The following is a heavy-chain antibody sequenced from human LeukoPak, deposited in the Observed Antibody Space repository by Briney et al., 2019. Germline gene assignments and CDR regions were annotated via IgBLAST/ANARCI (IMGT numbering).Heavy chain of an antibody. V-gene: IGHV3-9*01. CDR2: ISWNSDRK. J-gene: IGHJ3*02. D-gene: IGHD3-3*01. Sequence: PGGSLRLSCAASGFVFEDFAMNWVRQVPGKGLEWVSDISWNSDRKHYADSVKGRFTISRDNAKKSLYLEMNSLRVEDTAFYYCAKSRGIGVRAFDIWGQGIMVTVSS. CDR3: AKSRGIGVRAFDI. CDR1: GFVFEDFA.